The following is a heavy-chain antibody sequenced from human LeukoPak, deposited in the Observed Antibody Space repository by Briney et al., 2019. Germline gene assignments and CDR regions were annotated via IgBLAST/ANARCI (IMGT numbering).Heavy chain of an antibody. D-gene: IGHD1-26*01. Sequence: ASVKVSCKASGYTFTGYYMHWVRQAPGQGLEWMGWINPNSGGTNYAQKFQGRVTMTRDTSISTAYMELSRLRSDDTAVYYCARGPLRPWELRALGAFDIWGQGTMVTVSS. J-gene: IGHJ3*02. CDR3: ARGPLRPWELRALGAFDI. CDR1: GYTFTGYY. V-gene: IGHV1-2*02. CDR2: INPNSGGT.